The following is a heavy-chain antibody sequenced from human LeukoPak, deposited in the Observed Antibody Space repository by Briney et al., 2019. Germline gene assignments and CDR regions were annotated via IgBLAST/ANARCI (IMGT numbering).Heavy chain of an antibody. V-gene: IGHV3-7*03. J-gene: IGHJ4*02. CDR3: AKARTTSVRGGFVLDN. D-gene: IGHD1-14*01. Sequence: GGSLRLSCAASGFTFSNYWMSWVRQAPGKGLEWVANMKQNGSEKYYVDSVKGRFTISRDNAKSLLYLQMNSLRADDTAMYYCAKARTTSVRGGFVLDNWGQGTLVTVSS. CDR2: MKQNGSEK. CDR1: GFTFSNYW.